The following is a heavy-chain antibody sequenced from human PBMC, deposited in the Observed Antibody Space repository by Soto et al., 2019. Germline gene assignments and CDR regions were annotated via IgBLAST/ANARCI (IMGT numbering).Heavy chain of an antibody. D-gene: IGHD3-22*01. CDR2: ISYDGSNK. Sequence: PGGSLRLSCAASGFTFSSYAMHWVRQAPGKGLEWVAVISYDGSNKYYADSVKGRFTISRDNSKNTLYLQMNSLRAEDTAVYYCATSFPFYDSSGYPSEEAFDIWGQGTMVTVSS. V-gene: IGHV3-30-3*01. J-gene: IGHJ3*02. CDR3: ATSFPFYDSSGYPSEEAFDI. CDR1: GFTFSSYA.